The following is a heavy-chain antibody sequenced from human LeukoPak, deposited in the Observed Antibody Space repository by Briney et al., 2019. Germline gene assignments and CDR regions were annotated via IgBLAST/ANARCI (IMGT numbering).Heavy chain of an antibody. CDR1: GGSISSYY. J-gene: IGHJ4*02. V-gene: IGHV4-59*01. Sequence: SETLSLTCNVSGGSISSYYWSWIRQPPGKGPEWIGHIHYSGTTSYNPSLKSRVTILVDKSKNQFPLKLSSATAADTAVYYCARGPLGYCSGGSCYFFDYWGQGTLVTVSS. CDR2: IHYSGTT. D-gene: IGHD2-15*01. CDR3: ARGPLGYCSGGSCYFFDY.